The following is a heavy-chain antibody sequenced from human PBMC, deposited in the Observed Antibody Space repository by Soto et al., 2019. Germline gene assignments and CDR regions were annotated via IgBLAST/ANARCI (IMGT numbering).Heavy chain of an antibody. CDR3: ARDRYGDIDY. Sequence: EVQLVESGGGLVQPGGSLRLSCAASGFTFSNYWMHWVRQAPGKGLVWVSRISSDETSISYVDSVKGRFTISRDNARKTLYLQMNSLRAEDTAVYYCARDRYGDIDYWGQGTLVTVSS. D-gene: IGHD4-17*01. J-gene: IGHJ4*02. CDR1: GFTFSNYW. CDR2: ISSDETSI. V-gene: IGHV3-74*01.